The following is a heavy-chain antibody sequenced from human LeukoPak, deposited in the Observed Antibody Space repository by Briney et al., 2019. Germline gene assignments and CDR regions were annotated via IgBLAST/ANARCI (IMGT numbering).Heavy chain of an antibody. CDR1: GYTFTSYY. Sequence: ASVKVSCTASGYTFTSYYMHWVRQAPGQGLEWMGIINPSGGSTIYAQKFQGRVTMTRDMSTSTVYMELSSLRSEDTAVYYCARGSSGWYTELDAFDIWGQGTMVTVSS. J-gene: IGHJ3*02. V-gene: IGHV1-46*01. D-gene: IGHD6-19*01. CDR3: ARGSSGWYTELDAFDI. CDR2: INPSGGST.